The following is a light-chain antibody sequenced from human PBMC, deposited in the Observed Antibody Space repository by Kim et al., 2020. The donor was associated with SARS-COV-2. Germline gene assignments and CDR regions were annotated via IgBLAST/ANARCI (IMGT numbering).Light chain of an antibody. Sequence: EIVLTQSPATLSLSPGERATLSCRASRSVSNSYLAWYQQKPGQTLRLLIYGASSSATGIQDRFSGSWSGKYFTLTISRLDEEDSVVYYCQQYGSPPRTFGQGTKVDIK. J-gene: IGKJ1*01. CDR1: RSVSNSY. CDR3: QQYGSPPRT. CDR2: GAS. V-gene: IGKV3-20*01.